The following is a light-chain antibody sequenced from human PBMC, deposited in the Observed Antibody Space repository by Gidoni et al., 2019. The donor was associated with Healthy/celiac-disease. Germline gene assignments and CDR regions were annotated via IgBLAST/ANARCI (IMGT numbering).Light chain of an antibody. CDR1: QSISSR. V-gene: IGKV1-5*03. CDR3: QQYDSYRT. J-gene: IGKJ1*01. CDR2: NAS. Sequence: DIKMTEAPSTLSAAVGDRVTIPCRASQSISSRLTWYQQKPGKAPKLLIYNASSLESGVPSSFSGSGSGTEFTLTISSLQPDYFATYYCQQYDSYRTFGQGTKVEIK.